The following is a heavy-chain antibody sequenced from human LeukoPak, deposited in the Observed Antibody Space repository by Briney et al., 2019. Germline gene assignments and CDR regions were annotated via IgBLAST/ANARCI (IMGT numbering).Heavy chain of an antibody. Sequence: QPGGSLRLSCAASGFTFSSYGTHWVRQAPGKGLEWVAFIRYDGSNKYYADSVKGRFTISRDNSKNTLYLQMNSLRAEDTAVYYCAKDYWQTYYYDSSGYPNWFDPWGQGTLVTVSS. J-gene: IGHJ5*02. V-gene: IGHV3-30*02. CDR3: AKDYWQTYYYDSSGYPNWFDP. CDR1: GFTFSSYG. CDR2: IRYDGSNK. D-gene: IGHD3-22*01.